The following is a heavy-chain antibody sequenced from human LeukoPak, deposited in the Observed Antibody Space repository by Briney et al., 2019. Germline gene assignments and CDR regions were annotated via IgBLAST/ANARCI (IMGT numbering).Heavy chain of an antibody. CDR1: GGSISSTTYY. CDR3: ARVLPAGWDSAGYSYGYFDY. V-gene: IGHV4-61*05. J-gene: IGHJ4*02. D-gene: IGHD5-18*01. CDR2: IYYSGST. Sequence: SETLSLTCTVSGGSISSTTYYWGWIRQPPGKGLEWIGYIYYSGSTNYNPSLKSRVTVSVDTSKNQFSLKLSSVTAADTAVYYCARVLPAGWDSAGYSYGYFDYWGQGTLVTVSS.